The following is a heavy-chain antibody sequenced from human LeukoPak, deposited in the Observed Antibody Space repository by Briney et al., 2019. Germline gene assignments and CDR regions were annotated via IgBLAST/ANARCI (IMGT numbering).Heavy chain of an antibody. CDR3: VKARGIQLWLPGDY. Sequence: GGSLRLSCSASGFTFSRYAMHWVRQAPGKGLEYVSAISSNGGSTYYGDSVKGRFTISRDNSKNTLYLQMSSLRAEDTAVYYCVKARGIQLWLPGDYWGQGTLVTVSA. V-gene: IGHV3-64D*09. D-gene: IGHD5-18*01. J-gene: IGHJ4*02. CDR2: ISSNGGST. CDR1: GFTFSRYA.